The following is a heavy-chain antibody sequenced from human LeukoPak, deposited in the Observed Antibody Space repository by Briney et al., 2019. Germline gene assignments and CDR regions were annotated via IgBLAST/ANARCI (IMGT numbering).Heavy chain of an antibody. Sequence: PGGSLRLSCAASGFNFDDYVMNWVRQAPGKGLEWVSGINWNGGSRGYADSVKGRFTISRDNSKNTLYLQMNSLRAEDTAVYYCAKDFSTVTAGYWGQGTLVTVSS. CDR1: GFNFDDYV. D-gene: IGHD4-17*01. CDR2: INWNGGSR. V-gene: IGHV3-20*04. J-gene: IGHJ4*02. CDR3: AKDFSTVTAGY.